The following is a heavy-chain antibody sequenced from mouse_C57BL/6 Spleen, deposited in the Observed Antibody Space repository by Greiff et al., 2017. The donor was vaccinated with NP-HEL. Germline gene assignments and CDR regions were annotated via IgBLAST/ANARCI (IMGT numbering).Heavy chain of an antibody. V-gene: IGHV1-64*01. J-gene: IGHJ2*01. CDR3: ARFYFYYFDY. CDR1: GYTFTSYW. D-gene: IGHD1-1*01. Sequence: VKLQQPGAELVKPGASVKLSCKASGYTFTSYWMHWVKQRPGQGLEWIGMIHPNSGSTNYNEKFKSKATLTVDKSSSTAYMQLSSLTSEDSAVYYCARFYFYYFDYWGQGTTLTVSS. CDR2: IHPNSGST.